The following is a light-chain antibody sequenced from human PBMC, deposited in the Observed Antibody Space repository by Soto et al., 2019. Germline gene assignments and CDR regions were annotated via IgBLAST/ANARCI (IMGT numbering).Light chain of an antibody. J-gene: IGLJ2*01. CDR3: CSYAGGASVG. V-gene: IGLV2-23*01. Sequence: QSALTQPASVSGSPGQSITISCTGTSSDIGRYNLVSWYQQHPGKAPKLIIYDDIERPSGVSGRFSGSKFGHTASLTISGIQTEDVPEYYCCSYAGGASVGFGGGTELTVL. CDR1: SSDIGRYNL. CDR2: DDI.